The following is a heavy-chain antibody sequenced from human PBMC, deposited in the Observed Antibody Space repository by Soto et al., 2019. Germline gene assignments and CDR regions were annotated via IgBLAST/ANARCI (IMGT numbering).Heavy chain of an antibody. Sequence: GASVKVSCKASGGTFSSYAISWVRQAPGQGLEWMGGIIPIFGTANYAQKFQGRVTITADESTSTAYMELSSLRSEDTAVYYCARGFPYYDSSGPVIHYFDYWGQGTLVTVSS. D-gene: IGHD3-22*01. J-gene: IGHJ4*02. CDR1: GGTFSSYA. CDR3: ARGFPYYDSSGPVIHYFDY. CDR2: IIPIFGTA. V-gene: IGHV1-69*13.